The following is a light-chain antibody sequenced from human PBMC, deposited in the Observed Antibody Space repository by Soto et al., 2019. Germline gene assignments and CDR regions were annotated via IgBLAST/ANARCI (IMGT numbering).Light chain of an antibody. CDR1: QSISTW. CDR2: DAS. Sequence: DIQMTQSPSTLPASVGDRVTITCRASQSISTWLAWYQQKPGRAPRLLMYDASNLESGVPSRFSGSGSGSEFTLTISSLQPDDFATYYCQQYYDNSRTFCQGTKVEIK. CDR3: QQYYDNSRT. J-gene: IGKJ1*01. V-gene: IGKV1-5*01.